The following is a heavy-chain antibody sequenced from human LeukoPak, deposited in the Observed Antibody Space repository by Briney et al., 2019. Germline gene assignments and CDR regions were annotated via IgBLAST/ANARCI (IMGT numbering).Heavy chain of an antibody. D-gene: IGHD5-24*01. CDR2: INHSGST. CDR3: ARGGRWLQFH. CDR1: GGSFSGYY. J-gene: IGHJ4*02. Sequence: KPSETLSLTCAVYGGSFSGYYWSWIRQPPGKGLEWIGEINHSGSTNYNPSLKSRVTISVDTSKNQFSLKLSSVTAADTAVYHCARGGRWLQFHWGQGTLVTVSS. V-gene: IGHV4-34*01.